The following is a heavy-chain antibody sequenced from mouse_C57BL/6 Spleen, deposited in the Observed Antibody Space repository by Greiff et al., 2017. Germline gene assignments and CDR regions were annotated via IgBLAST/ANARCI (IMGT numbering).Heavy chain of an antibody. Sequence: QVHVKQPGAELVKPGASVKLSCKASGYTFTSYWMHWVKQRPGRGLEWIGRIDPNSGGTKYNEKFKSKATLTVDKPSSTAYMQLSSLTSEDSAVYYCARARYGSTYWYFDVWGTGTTVTVSS. CDR3: ARARYGSTYWYFDV. V-gene: IGHV1-72*01. CDR2: IDPNSGGT. CDR1: GYTFTSYW. D-gene: IGHD1-1*01. J-gene: IGHJ1*03.